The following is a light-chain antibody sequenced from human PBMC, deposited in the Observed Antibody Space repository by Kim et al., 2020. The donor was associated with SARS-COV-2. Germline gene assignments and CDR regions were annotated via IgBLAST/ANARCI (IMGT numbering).Light chain of an antibody. CDR3: QQSYSTPLT. V-gene: IGKV1-39*01. J-gene: IGKJ4*01. CDR1: QSVSSY. CDR2: ATY. Sequence: ASVGDRVTIPCRASQSVSSYLKWFQQKPGKAPYLLIYATYSLQSGVPSRFSGSGSGTDFTLSISSLQPEDFATYYRQQSYSTPLTFGGGTKVDIK.